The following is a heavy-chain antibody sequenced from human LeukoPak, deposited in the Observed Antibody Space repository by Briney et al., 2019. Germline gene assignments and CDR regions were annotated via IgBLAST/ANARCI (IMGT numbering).Heavy chain of an antibody. Sequence: SETLSLTCTVSGGSISSYYWTWIRQPPGKGLEWIGDIYITGSTNYNPYLKRRVTMSVDTSKNQFSLRLSSVTAAHTAVYYCARVRIGETSYDASDVWGLGTMVTVSS. V-gene: IGHV4-59*13. CDR2: IYITGST. J-gene: IGHJ3*01. CDR1: GGSISSYY. D-gene: IGHD1-26*01. CDR3: ARVRIGETSYDASDV.